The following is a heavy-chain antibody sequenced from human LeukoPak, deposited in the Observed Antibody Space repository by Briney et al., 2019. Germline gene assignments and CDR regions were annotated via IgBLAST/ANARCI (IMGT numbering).Heavy chain of an antibody. D-gene: IGHD1-26*01. CDR1: GFTFSSYE. CDR3: AKDQEWELTHYFDY. Sequence: GGSLRLSCAASGFTFSSYEMNWVRQAPGKGLEWVSYISSSGSTIYYADSVKGRFTISRDNSKNTLYLQMSSLRAEDTAMYYCAKDQEWELTHYFDYWGQGTLVTVSS. CDR2: ISSSGSTI. V-gene: IGHV3-48*03. J-gene: IGHJ4*02.